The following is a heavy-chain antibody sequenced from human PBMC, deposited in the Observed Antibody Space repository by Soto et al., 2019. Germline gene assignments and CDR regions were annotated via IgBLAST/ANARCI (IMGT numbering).Heavy chain of an antibody. CDR1: GFTFDDYA. D-gene: IGHD3-16*01. V-gene: IGHV3-9*01. J-gene: IGHJ4*02. Sequence: SLRLSCAASGFTFDDYAMHWVRQAPGKGLEWVSGISWNSGSIGYADSVKGRFTISRDNSRSTLYLQMNSLRVEDTAVYYCASGGLHGFTNGGLSYFHSWGQGTLVTVSS. CDR3: ASGGLHGFTNGGLSYFHS. CDR2: ISWNSGSI.